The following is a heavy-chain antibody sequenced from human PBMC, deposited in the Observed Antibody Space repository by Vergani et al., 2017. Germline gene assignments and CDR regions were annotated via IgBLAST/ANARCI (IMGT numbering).Heavy chain of an antibody. D-gene: IGHD2-2*02. CDR3: ARAPSSLLYRAGYFQH. Sequence: QVHLVESGGGVVQPGRSLRLSCVVSGFTSSYYGMHWVRQAPGKGLEWVAVISYDGTQKYYADSVKGRFTISRDNSKNTLYLQMNSLRAEDTAVYYCARAPSSLLYRAGYFQHWGQGTLVTVSS. CDR1: GFTSSYYG. V-gene: IGHV3-30*03. CDR2: ISYDGTQK. J-gene: IGHJ1*01.